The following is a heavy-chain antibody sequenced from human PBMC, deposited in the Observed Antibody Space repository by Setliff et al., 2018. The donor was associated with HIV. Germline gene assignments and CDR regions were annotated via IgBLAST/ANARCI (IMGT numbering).Heavy chain of an antibody. CDR2: IHPGDSDA. CDR1: GYSFTSYW. V-gene: IGHV5-51*01. CDR3: ARADYDFWSTFYKGEHFDF. D-gene: IGHD3-3*01. Sequence: GESLKISCKGSGYSFTSYWIGWVRQMPGKGLEWMGIIHPGDSDATYSPSFQGQVTISADKSIDTAYLQWTSLRASDSAMYYCARADYDFWSTFYKGEHFDFWGQGTLVTVSS. J-gene: IGHJ4*02.